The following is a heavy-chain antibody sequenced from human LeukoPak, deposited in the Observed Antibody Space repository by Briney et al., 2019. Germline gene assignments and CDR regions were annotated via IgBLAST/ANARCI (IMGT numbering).Heavy chain of an antibody. CDR1: GFTFSISA. V-gene: IGHV3-23*01. Sequence: GGSLRLSCAASGFTFSISAMSWVRQAPGKGLEWVSGISDSGGSTFYADSVKGRFTISRDNSKNILYLQMNSLRADDTAVYYCAKDLSRTGYSSSWYYYYYMDVWGKGTTVTISS. CDR3: AKDLSRTGYSSSWYYYYYMDV. D-gene: IGHD6-13*01. J-gene: IGHJ6*03. CDR2: ISDSGGST.